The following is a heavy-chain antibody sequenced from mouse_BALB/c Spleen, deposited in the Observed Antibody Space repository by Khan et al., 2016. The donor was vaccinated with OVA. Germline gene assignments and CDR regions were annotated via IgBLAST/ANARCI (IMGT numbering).Heavy chain of an antibody. CDR1: GYSIPSNYA. CDR2: ISYSGST. D-gene: IGHD1-1*01. J-gene: IGHJ4*01. Sequence: VQLKQSGPGLVKPSQSLSLTCTVTGYSIPSNYAWNWIRQFPGNKLEWMGYISYSGSTNYNPSLKSRISIPRNTSKNQFFLQLNSVTTDDTATYYCARGNYYGYAMDYWGQGTSITVSS. V-gene: IGHV3-2*02. CDR3: ARGNYYGYAMDY.